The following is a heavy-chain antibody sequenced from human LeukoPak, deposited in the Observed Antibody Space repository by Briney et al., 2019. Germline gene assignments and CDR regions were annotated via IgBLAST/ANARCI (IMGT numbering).Heavy chain of an antibody. D-gene: IGHD3-22*01. CDR2: IWYDGSNK. V-gene: IGHV3-33*01. J-gene: IGHJ4*02. Sequence: GGSLRLSCAASGFTFSSYGMHWVRRAPGKGLEWVAVIWYDGSNKYYADSVKGRFTISRDNSKNTLYLQMNSLRAEDTAVYYCARDGSYDSSGYYSWGQGTLVTVSS. CDR3: ARDGSYDSSGYYS. CDR1: GFTFSSYG.